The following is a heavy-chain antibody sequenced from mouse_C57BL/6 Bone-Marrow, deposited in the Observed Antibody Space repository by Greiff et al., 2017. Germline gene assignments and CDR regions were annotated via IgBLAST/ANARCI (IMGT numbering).Heavy chain of an antibody. V-gene: IGHV3-6*01. CDR2: ISYDGSN. CDR1: GYSITSGYY. J-gene: IGHJ2*01. D-gene: IGHD1-1*01. Sequence: EVKLVESGPGLVKPSQSLSLTCSVTGYSITSGYYWNWIRQFPGNKLEWMGYISYDGSNNYNPSLKNRISITRDTSKNQFFLKLNSVTTEDTATYYCARVGLLYYLYYWGQGTTLAVSS. CDR3: ARVGLLYYLYY.